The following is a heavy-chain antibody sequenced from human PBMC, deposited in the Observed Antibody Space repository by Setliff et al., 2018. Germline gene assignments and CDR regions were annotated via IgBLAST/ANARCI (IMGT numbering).Heavy chain of an antibody. Sequence: SVKVSCKASGGTFSSYAISWVRQAPGQGLEWMGGIIPILGIANYAQKFQGRVTITADESTSTAYMELSSLRSEDTAVYYCARGIEPLLPVPDYWGQGTLVTVSS. J-gene: IGHJ4*02. CDR2: IIPILGIA. CDR1: GGTFSSYA. CDR3: ARGIEPLLPVPDY. D-gene: IGHD3-10*01. V-gene: IGHV1-69*10.